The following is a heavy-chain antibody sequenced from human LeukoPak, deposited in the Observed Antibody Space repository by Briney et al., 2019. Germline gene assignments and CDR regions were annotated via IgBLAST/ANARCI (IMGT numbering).Heavy chain of an antibody. V-gene: IGHV3-23*01. CDR1: GFTFSSYA. J-gene: IGHJ6*03. D-gene: IGHD5/OR15-5a*01. CDR3: AKIPSVNYYMDV. Sequence: GGSLRLSCAASGFTFSSYAMSWVRQAPGKGLQWVSSISGSGTSVNYADSVKGRFSISRDNSKNTLYPQMTNLRAEDTAVYYCAKIPSVNYYMDVWGKGTTVTVSS. CDR2: ISGSGTSV.